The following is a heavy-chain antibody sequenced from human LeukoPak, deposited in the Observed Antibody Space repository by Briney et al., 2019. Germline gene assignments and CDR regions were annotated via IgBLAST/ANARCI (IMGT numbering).Heavy chain of an antibody. Sequence: SVKVSCKASGGTFSSYAISWVRQAPGQGLEWMGGIIPIFGTANYAQKFQGRVTITADESTSTAYMELSSLRSEDTAVYYCARTRLGYYDSSGYYWGQGTLVTVSS. CDR2: IIPIFGTA. CDR3: ARTRLGYYDSSGYY. D-gene: IGHD3-22*01. J-gene: IGHJ4*02. V-gene: IGHV1-69*13. CDR1: GGTFSSYA.